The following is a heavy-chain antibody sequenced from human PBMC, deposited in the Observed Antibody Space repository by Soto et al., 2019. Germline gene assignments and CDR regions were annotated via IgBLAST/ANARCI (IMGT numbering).Heavy chain of an antibody. CDR1: GYSFTSYW. CDR3: ARGGGRAAAGSRYGMDV. D-gene: IGHD6-13*01. Sequence: PGESLKISCKGSGYSFTSYWIGWVRQMPGKGLEWMGIIYPGDSDTRYSPSFQGQVTMTRDTSTSTVYMELSSLRSEDTAVYYCARGGGRAAAGSRYGMDVWGQGITVTVSS. CDR2: IYPGDSDT. J-gene: IGHJ6*02. V-gene: IGHV5-51*01.